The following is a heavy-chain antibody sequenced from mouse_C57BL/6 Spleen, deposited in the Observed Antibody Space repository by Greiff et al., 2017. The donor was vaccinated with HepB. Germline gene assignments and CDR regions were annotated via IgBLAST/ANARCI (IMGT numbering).Heavy chain of an antibody. CDR3: ARDRPYYYGSSYAMDY. CDR2: ISDGGSYT. V-gene: IGHV5-4*01. J-gene: IGHJ4*01. Sequence: EVKLEESGGGLVKPGGSLKLSCAASGFTFSSYAMSWVRQTPEKRLEWVATISDGGSYTYYPDNVKGRFTISRDNAKNNLYLQMSHLKSEDTAMYYCARDRPYYYGSSYAMDYWGQGTSVTVSS. CDR1: GFTFSSYA. D-gene: IGHD1-1*01.